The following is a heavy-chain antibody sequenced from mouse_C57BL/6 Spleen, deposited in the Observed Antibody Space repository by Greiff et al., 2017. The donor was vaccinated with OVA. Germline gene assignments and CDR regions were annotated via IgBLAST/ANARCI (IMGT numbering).Heavy chain of an antibody. J-gene: IGHJ3*01. CDR1: GYTFTSYW. D-gene: IGHD3-3*01. V-gene: IGHV1-69*01. Sequence: VQLQQPGAELVMPGASVKLSCKASGYTFTSYWMHWVKQRPGQGLEWIGEIDPSDSYTNYNQKFKGKSTLTVDKSSSTAYMQLSSLTSEDSAVYYCARGDPPFADWGKGTLVTVSA. CDR2: IDPSDSYT. CDR3: ARGDPPFAD.